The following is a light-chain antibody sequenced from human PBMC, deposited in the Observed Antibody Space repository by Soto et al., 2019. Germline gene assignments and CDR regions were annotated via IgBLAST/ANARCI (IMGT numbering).Light chain of an antibody. CDR1: QNVNRY. V-gene: IGKV1-39*01. Sequence: IQLTQSPSSLSASVGDRVTITCRTSQNVNRYLNWYQEQPGKAPKLLISAASILQSGVPSRFSGSGSGTDFTLTISNLQPEDFAGYYCQQTYSSPITFGQGTRLEIK. CDR2: AAS. J-gene: IGKJ5*01. CDR3: QQTYSSPIT.